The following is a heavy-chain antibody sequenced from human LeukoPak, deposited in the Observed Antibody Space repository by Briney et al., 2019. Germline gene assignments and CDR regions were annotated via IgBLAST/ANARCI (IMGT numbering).Heavy chain of an antibody. Sequence: GGSLRLSCAASGFTFSSYGMHWVGEAPGKGVEWGAVIWYDGSNKYYADSVKGRFTISRDKSKNTLYLQMNSLRAEDTAVYYCARETDSSGWPIDYWGQGTLVTVSS. CDR3: ARETDSSGWPIDY. CDR2: IWYDGSNK. J-gene: IGHJ4*02. V-gene: IGHV3-33*01. CDR1: GFTFSSYG. D-gene: IGHD6-19*01.